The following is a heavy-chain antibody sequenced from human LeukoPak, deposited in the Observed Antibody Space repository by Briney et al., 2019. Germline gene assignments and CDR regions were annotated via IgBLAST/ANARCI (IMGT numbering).Heavy chain of an antibody. D-gene: IGHD3-22*01. J-gene: IGHJ4*02. V-gene: IGHV1-69*13. Sequence: SVKVSCKASGGTFSSYAISWVRQAPGQGLEWMGGIIPIFGTANYAQKFQGRVTITADESTSTAYMELSSLRSEDTAVYYCAREGPDSSGYYGVEYWGQGTLVTVSS. CDR3: AREGPDSSGYYGVEY. CDR1: GGTFSSYA. CDR2: IIPIFGTA.